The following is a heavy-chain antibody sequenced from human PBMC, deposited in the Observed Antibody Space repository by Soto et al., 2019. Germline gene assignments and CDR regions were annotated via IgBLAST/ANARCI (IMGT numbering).Heavy chain of an antibody. CDR2: IYYSGST. CDR3: ARDRDPKSNWFDP. Sequence: SSETLSLTCTVSGGSISSGGYYWSWIRQHPGKGLEWIGYIYYSGSTYYNPSLKSRVTISVDTSKNQFSLKLSSVTAADTAVYYCARDRDPKSNWFDPWGQGTLVTVSS. J-gene: IGHJ5*02. CDR1: GGSISSGGYY. V-gene: IGHV4-31*03.